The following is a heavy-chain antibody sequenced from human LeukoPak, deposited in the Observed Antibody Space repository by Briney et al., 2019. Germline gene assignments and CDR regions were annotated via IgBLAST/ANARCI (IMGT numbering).Heavy chain of an antibody. CDR2: IYYSGST. D-gene: IGHD1-26*01. Sequence: SETLSLTCTVSGRSISSSSYYWGWIRQPPGKGLEWIGSIYYSGSTYYNPSLKSRVTISVDTSKNQCSLKLSSVTAADTAVYYCARRRVGATTTSDYWGQGTLVTVSS. CDR1: GRSISSSSYY. CDR3: ARRRVGATTTSDY. V-gene: IGHV4-39*01. J-gene: IGHJ4*02.